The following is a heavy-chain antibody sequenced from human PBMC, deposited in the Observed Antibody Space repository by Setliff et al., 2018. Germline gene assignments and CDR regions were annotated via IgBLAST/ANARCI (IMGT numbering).Heavy chain of an antibody. D-gene: IGHD3-10*01. CDR1: GGSISSGGFY. V-gene: IGHV4-61*09. CDR2: FHTGGAT. Sequence: SETLSLTCSVSGGSISSGGFYWSWIRQSAGRGLEWIGHFHTGGATDYNLALRSRVTISLDSSKNQFSLRLSSVTAADAAVYFCARESATIGEFPLYYFDKWGQGIPVTVSS. CDR3: ARESATIGEFPLYYFDK. J-gene: IGHJ4*02.